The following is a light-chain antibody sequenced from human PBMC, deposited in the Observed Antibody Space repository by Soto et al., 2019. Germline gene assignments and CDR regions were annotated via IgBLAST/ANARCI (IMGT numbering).Light chain of an antibody. CDR3: QQDHTSPLT. CDR1: QSVSSSY. CDR2: GAS. J-gene: IGKJ1*01. V-gene: IGKV3-20*01. Sequence: ELVLTQSPVTASLSPGERATFSCRASQSVSSSYIAWYQQKRGQAPRRLIYGASIRATGIPDRFSGSGSGTDFTLTISRLEPEDFALYYCQQDHTSPLTFGQGTKVDI.